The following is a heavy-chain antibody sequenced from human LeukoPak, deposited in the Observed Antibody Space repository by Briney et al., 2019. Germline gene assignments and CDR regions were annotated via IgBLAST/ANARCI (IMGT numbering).Heavy chain of an antibody. J-gene: IGHJ4*02. V-gene: IGHV1-2*06. CDR3: AIPGIAAAGTRIFDY. CDR2: INPNSGGT. Sequence: ASVKVSCKASGYTFTGYYMHWVRQAPGQGLEWMGRINPNSGGTNYAQKFQGRVTMTRDTSISTAYMELSRLRSDDTAVYYCAIPGIAAAGTRIFDYWGQGTLVTVSS. CDR1: GYTFTGYY. D-gene: IGHD6-13*01.